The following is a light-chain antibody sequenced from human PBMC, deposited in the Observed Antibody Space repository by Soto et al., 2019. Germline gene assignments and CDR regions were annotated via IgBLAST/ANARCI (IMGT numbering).Light chain of an antibody. V-gene: IGLV2-18*02. CDR1: SSDFGTYNR. CDR3: SSYTRSSVV. J-gene: IGLJ2*01. CDR2: EVT. Sequence: QSALTQPPSVSGSPGQSVTISCTGASSDFGTYNRVSWYQQPPGTAPKLMIYEVTNRPSGVPDRFSGSKSGNTASLTISGIQAEDEADYYCSSYTRSSVVFGAGTKLTVL.